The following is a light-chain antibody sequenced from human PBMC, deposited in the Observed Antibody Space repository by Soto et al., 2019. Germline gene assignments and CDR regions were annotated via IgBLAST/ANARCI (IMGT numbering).Light chain of an antibody. CDR2: EVS. CDR1: SSDVGRYNY. J-gene: IGLJ2*01. Sequence: QSVLTQPASVSGSPGQSITISCTGTSSDVGRYNYVSWYQHLPGKAPKLIIYEVSNRPSGVSNRFSASKSGNTASLTISGLQAEDEADYYCSSYTGIAALFGGGTKLTV. CDR3: SSYTGIAAL. V-gene: IGLV2-14*01.